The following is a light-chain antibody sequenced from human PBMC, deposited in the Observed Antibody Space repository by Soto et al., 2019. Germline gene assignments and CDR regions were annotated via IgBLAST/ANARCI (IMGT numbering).Light chain of an antibody. CDR2: GTS. Sequence: EIVLTQSPGTLSLSPGERATLACRASQSVSSSYLAWYQQEPGQAPRLLIFGTSSRATGIPDRFSGSGSGTDFTLTISRLETEDFAVYYWQQYGSSPYTFGQGTKLEIK. CDR1: QSVSSSY. J-gene: IGKJ2*01. CDR3: QQYGSSPYT. V-gene: IGKV3-20*01.